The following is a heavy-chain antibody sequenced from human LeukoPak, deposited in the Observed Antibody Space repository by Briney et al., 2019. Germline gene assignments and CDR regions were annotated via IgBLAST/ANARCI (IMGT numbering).Heavy chain of an antibody. CDR1: GYAFSNFD. D-gene: IGHD2-2*01. CDR3: ARDGTSTDDY. Sequence: ASVKVSCKSSGYAFSNFDINWVRHAPGQGLEWIAWISGNNGNPNYGQKFQGRFTVTTDSSTSTAYMELRNLRSDDTAVYYCARDGTSTDDYWGQGTLVTVSS. J-gene: IGHJ4*02. CDR2: ISGNNGNP. V-gene: IGHV1-18*01.